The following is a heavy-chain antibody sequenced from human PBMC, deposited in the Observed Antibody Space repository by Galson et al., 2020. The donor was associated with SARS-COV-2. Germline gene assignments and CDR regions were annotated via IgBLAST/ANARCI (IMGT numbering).Heavy chain of an antibody. V-gene: IGHV4-39*01. D-gene: IGHD3-22*01. Sequence: SETLSLTCTVSGGSISSSSYYWGWIRQPPGKGLEWIGSIYYSGSNYYNPSLKSRVTISVDTSKNQFSLKLSSVTAADTAVYYCARPIYDSSGLAPFDIWGRGTMVTVSS. CDR3: ARPIYDSSGLAPFDI. CDR2: IYYSGSN. J-gene: IGHJ3*02. CDR1: GGSISSSSYY.